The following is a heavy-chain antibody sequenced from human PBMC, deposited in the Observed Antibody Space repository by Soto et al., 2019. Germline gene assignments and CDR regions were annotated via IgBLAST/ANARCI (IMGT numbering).Heavy chain of an antibody. CDR1: GFTFSSYD. CDR3: ARAGGFIAAAATRGYYFYMDV. CDR2: IGTAGDT. J-gene: IGHJ6*03. V-gene: IGHV3-13*01. D-gene: IGHD6-13*01. Sequence: PGGSLRLSCAASGFTFSSYDMHWVRQATGKGLEWVSAIGTAGDTYYPGSVKGRFTISRENAKNSLYLQMNSLRAGDTAVYYCARAGGFIAAAATRGYYFYMDVWGKGTTVTVS.